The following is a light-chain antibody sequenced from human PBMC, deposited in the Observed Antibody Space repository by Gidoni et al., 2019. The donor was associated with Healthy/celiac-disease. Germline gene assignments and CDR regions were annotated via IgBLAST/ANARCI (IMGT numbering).Light chain of an antibody. J-gene: IGKJ1*01. CDR2: AAS. CDR3: QKYNSAPRT. Sequence: IQMTQSPSSLSASVGDRVTITCRASQGISNYLAWYQQKPGNVPELLIYAASTLQSGVPSRFSGSGSGTDFTLIISSLQPEDVATYYCQKYNSAPRTFGQGTKVEIK. V-gene: IGKV1-27*01. CDR1: QGISNY.